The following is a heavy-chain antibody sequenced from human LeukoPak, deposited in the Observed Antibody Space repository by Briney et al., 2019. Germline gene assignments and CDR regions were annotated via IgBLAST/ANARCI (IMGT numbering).Heavy chain of an antibody. Sequence: PGGSLRLSCAASGFTFSSYGMNWVRQAPGKGLEWISYMSSSTSTIYYADSVKGRFTISRDNGKNSLNLQMNSLRDEDTAVYYCAKDSGWFRFDYWGQGTLVTVSS. J-gene: IGHJ4*02. CDR2: MSSSTSTI. V-gene: IGHV3-48*02. CDR3: AKDSGWFRFDY. CDR1: GFTFSSYG. D-gene: IGHD6-13*01.